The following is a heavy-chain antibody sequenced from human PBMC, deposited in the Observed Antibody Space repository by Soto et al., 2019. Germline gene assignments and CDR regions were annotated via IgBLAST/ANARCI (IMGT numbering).Heavy chain of an antibody. J-gene: IGHJ6*02. CDR3: ATVSYDFWSNYRGMDV. D-gene: IGHD3-3*01. CDR2: IYYSGST. CDR1: GGSISSGDYY. Sequence: SETLSLTCTVSGGSISSGDYYWSWIRQPPGKGLEWIGYIYYSGSTYYNPSLKSRVTISVDTSKNQFSLRLSSVTAADTAVYYCATVSYDFWSNYRGMDVWGQGTTVTVSS. V-gene: IGHV4-30-4*01.